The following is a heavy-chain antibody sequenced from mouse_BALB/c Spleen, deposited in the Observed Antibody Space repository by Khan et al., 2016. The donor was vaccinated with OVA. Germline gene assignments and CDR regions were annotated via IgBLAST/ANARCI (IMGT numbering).Heavy chain of an antibody. CDR3: AKIFYGNSYAMDY. J-gene: IGHJ4*01. V-gene: IGHV1-77*01. D-gene: IGHD2-1*01. Sequence: QVQLQQSGPELVKPGASVKMSCKASGYTFTDYVISWVKQRTGQGLEWIGEIYPGSGSIYYNEKFKGKATLTADTSSNTAYMQLSSLTSEDSAVFFYAKIFYGNSYAMDYWGQGTSVTVSS. CDR2: IYPGSGSI. CDR1: GYTFTDYV.